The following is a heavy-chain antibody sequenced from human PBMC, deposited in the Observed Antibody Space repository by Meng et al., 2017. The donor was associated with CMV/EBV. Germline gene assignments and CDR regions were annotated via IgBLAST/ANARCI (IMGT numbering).Heavy chain of an antibody. J-gene: IGHJ5*02. D-gene: IGHD6-19*01. CDR3: ARDRVTVAGNHWFDP. V-gene: IGHV1-2*02. CDR2: INPNSGGT. Sequence: QVPLVQSGARVKKPGASVKGSCKASGYTFTGYYMHWVRQAPGQGLEWMGWINPNSGGTNYAQKFQGRVTMTRDTSISTAYMELSRLRSDDTAVYYCARDRVTVAGNHWFDPWGQGTLVTVSS. CDR1: GYTFTGYY.